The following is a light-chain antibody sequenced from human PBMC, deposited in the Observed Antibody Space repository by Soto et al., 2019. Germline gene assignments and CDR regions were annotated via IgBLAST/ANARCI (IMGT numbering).Light chain of an antibody. J-gene: IGLJ3*02. CDR3: SSYTSSSTWV. CDR1: SSDVGAYNY. Sequence: QSALTQPASVSGSPGQSNTISCTGTSSDVGAYNYVSWYQQHPGKAPKLMIYEVSNRPSGVSDRFSGSRSGNTASLTISGLQAEDESDYYCSSYTSSSTWVFGGGTKLTVL. V-gene: IGLV2-14*01. CDR2: EVS.